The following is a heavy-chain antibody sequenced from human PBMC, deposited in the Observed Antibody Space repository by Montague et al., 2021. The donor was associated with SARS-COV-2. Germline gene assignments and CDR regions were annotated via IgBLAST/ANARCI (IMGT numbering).Heavy chain of an antibody. CDR3: ARHGKTRIAMIVVVISYFDY. J-gene: IGHJ4*02. Sequence: SETLSLTCTVSGGSISSSSYYWGRIRQPPGKGLEWIGSIYYSGSTYYNPSLKSRVTISVDTSKNQFSLKLSSVTAADTAVYYCARHGKTRIAMIVVVISYFDYWGQGTLVTVSS. D-gene: IGHD3-22*01. CDR2: IYYSGST. V-gene: IGHV4-39*01. CDR1: GGSISSSSYY.